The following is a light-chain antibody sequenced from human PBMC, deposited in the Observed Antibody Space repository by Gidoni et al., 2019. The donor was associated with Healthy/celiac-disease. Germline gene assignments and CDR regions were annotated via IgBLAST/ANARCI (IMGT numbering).Light chain of an antibody. CDR2: RNN. CDR1: SSDIGSNY. CDR3: AAWDDSLSGLV. Sequence: QSVLPQPPSASGTPGPRVTNSCSGSSSDIGSNYVFWYQQLPGTAPKLLSYRNNQRPSGVPDRFSGSKSGTSASLAISGLRSEDEADYYCAAWDDSLSGLVFGGGTKLTVL. J-gene: IGLJ2*01. V-gene: IGLV1-47*01.